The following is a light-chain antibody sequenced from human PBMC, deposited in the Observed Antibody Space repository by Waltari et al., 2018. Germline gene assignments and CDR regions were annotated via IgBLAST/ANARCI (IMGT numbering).Light chain of an antibody. Sequence: QSVLTQPPSVSGAPGPRVTISCTGSSSNLGAGFAAHWYQQLLGAAPKPLIYANNHRPSGVPARFSGSKSDTSASLAITGLQAEDEADYYCQSYDSSLTDFVFGSGTRVSV. V-gene: IGLV1-40*01. CDR3: QSYDSSLTDFV. J-gene: IGLJ1*01. CDR2: ANN. CDR1: SSNLGAGFA.